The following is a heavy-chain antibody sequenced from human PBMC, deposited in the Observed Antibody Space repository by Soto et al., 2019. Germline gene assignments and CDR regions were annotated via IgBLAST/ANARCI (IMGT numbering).Heavy chain of an antibody. CDR2: ISNENGAST. J-gene: IGHJ4*02. D-gene: IGHD6-13*01. V-gene: IGHV3-23*01. Sequence: LRLSCAASGLTFSSYAMAWVRQALGKGLEWVSGISNENGASTYYADSVKGRFTISRDNSKNALYMQMNDLRVDDTAVYYCAKSYRSNWYYFDSWGQGTLVTVSS. CDR3: AKSYRSNWYYFDS. CDR1: GLTFSSYA.